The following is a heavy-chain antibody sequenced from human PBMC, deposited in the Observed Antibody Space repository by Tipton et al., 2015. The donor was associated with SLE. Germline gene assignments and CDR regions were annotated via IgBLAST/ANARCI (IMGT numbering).Heavy chain of an antibody. J-gene: IGHJ4*02. CDR2: IYITGNT. CDR1: GPSLSSSTYD. V-gene: IGHV4-39*07. CDR3: ARRHYSGPFDS. Sequence: TLSLTCTVSGPSLSSSTYDWGWIRQPPGKGLEWIGSIYITGNTHYTPSLQSRVSFSIDTSKHQFSLKLNSVTAADTAVYYCARRHYSGPFDSWGQGTLVTVSS. D-gene: IGHD5-12*01.